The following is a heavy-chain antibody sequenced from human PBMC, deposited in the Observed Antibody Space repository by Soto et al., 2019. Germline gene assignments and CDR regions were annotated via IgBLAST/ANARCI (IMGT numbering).Heavy chain of an antibody. J-gene: IGHJ6*03. Sequence: SETLSLTCTVSGGSISSGGYYWSWIRQHPGKGLEWIGYIYYSGSTYYNPSLKSRVTISVDTSKNQFSLKLSSVTAADTAVYYCAREEGRYWSYYMDVWGKGTTVTVSS. CDR2: IYYSGST. CDR1: GGSISSGGYY. CDR3: AREEGRYWSYYMDV. D-gene: IGHD2-8*02. V-gene: IGHV4-31*03.